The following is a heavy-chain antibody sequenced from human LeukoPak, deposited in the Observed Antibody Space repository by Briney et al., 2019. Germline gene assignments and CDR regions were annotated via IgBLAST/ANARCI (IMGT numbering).Heavy chain of an antibody. CDR1: GFNFSSYG. CDR3: ARRHYYDSSGYYDGGLIRVEAFDI. D-gene: IGHD3-22*01. J-gene: IGHJ3*02. V-gene: IGHV3-30*03. Sequence: SGGSLRLSCAASGFNFSSYGMHWVRQAPGKGLEWVAVISYDGSEKYYLDSVKGRFIISRDNSKNTLYLQMNSLRAEDTAVYYCARRHYYDSSGYYDGGLIRVEAFDIWGQGTMVTVSS. CDR2: ISYDGSEK.